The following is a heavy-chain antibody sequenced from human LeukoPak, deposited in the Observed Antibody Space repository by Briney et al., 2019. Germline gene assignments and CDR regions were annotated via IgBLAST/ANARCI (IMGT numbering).Heavy chain of an antibody. D-gene: IGHD2-15*01. J-gene: IGHJ6*03. CDR2: IIPMFHKV. V-gene: IGHV1-69*05. Sequence: SVKVSCKASGDTFSGYAINWVRQAPGQGPEWMGRIIPMFHKVDYAQKFQGRVTITTDGSTSTAYMEGSTLRSEDTAVYYCARDRVYCSGGTCYPGFYYHMDVWGKGTTVTVSS. CDR3: ARDRVYCSGGTCYPGFYYHMDV. CDR1: GDTFSGYA.